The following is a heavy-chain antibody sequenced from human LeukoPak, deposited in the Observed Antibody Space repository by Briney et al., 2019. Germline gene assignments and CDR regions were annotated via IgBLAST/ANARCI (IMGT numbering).Heavy chain of an antibody. CDR3: ATGEVRDGPPSYSSSWWSFDY. V-gene: IGHV1-69*05. D-gene: IGHD6-13*01. CDR1: GGTFTSYG. CDR2: IIPIFGTA. Sequence: AAGKVSCKASGGTFTSYGISWVRHAPGQGQGWMGGIIPIFGTANYAQKFQGRVTITTDESTGTAYMQLSSLTSEDTAVYYCATGEVRDGPPSYSSSWWSFDYWGQGTLVTVSS. J-gene: IGHJ4*02.